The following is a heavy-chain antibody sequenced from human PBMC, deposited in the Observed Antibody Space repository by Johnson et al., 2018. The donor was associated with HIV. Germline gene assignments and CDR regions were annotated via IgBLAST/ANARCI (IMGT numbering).Heavy chain of an antibody. CDR2: IKGDGNEK. CDR1: GFTFSTYW. J-gene: IGHJ3*02. CDR3: AREADIVVVVAATRGAFDI. V-gene: IGHV3-7*01. D-gene: IGHD2-15*01. Sequence: VQLVESGGGVVRPGGSLRLSCATSGFTFSTYWMTWVRQTPGKGLEWVADIKGDGNEKYYVDSVKGRFTIARDNAKNSLYLQRNSLRAEDTAVYYCAREADIVVVVAATRGAFDIWGQGTMVTVSS.